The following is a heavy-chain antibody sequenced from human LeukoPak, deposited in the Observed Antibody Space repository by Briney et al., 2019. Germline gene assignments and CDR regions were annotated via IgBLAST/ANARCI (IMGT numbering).Heavy chain of an antibody. D-gene: IGHD3-22*01. Sequence: TSETLSLTCTVSGYSISSGYYWGWIRQPPGKGLEWIGSIYHSGSTYYNPSLKSRVTISVDTSKNQFSLKLSSVTAADTAVYYCARAGDSSGSSLIDYWGQGTLVTVSS. CDR3: ARAGDSSGSSLIDY. CDR1: GYSISSGYY. J-gene: IGHJ4*02. V-gene: IGHV4-38-2*02. CDR2: IYHSGST.